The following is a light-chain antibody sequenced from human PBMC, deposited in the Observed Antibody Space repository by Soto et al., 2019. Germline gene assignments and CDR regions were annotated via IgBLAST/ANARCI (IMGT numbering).Light chain of an antibody. CDR3: QQYNNWPPWT. J-gene: IGKJ2*02. Sequence: EIVMTQSPATLSVSPGERATLSCRASQSVSRNLAWYQQKPGQAPSLLIYGASTRATGIPARFSGSGSGTEFTLTISSLQSEDFAVYYCQQYNNWPPWTFGQGTKLEIK. CDR1: QSVSRN. CDR2: GAS. V-gene: IGKV3-15*01.